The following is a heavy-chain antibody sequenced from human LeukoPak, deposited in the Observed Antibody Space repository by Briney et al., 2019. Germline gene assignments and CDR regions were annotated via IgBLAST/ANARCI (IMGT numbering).Heavy chain of an antibody. J-gene: IGHJ4*02. CDR2: MFYSGST. V-gene: IGHV4-30-4*01. CDR3: ARHEGGTTYDY. D-gene: IGHD1-1*01. Sequence: SQTLSLTCTVSGGSISSGGYYWSWIRQHPGKGLELIGYMFYSGSTYYNPSLKSRVTISVDTSKNQFSLRLTSVTAADTAVYYCARHEGGTTYDYWGQGTLVTVSS. CDR1: GGSISSGGYY.